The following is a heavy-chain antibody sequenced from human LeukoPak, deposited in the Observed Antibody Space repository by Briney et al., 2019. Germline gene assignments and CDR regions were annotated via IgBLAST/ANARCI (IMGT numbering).Heavy chain of an antibody. CDR2: ISAYNGNT. CDR3: ARAIEVSGYDFWSGYRPYYYYYMDV. V-gene: IGHV1-18*01. D-gene: IGHD3-3*01. CDR1: GYTFTSYG. Sequence: ASVKVSCKASGYTFTSYGISWVRQAPGQGLEWMGWISAYNGNTNYAQKLQGRVTMTTDTSTSTAYMELRSLRSDDTAVYYCARAIEVSGYDFWSGYRPYYYYYMDVWGKGATVTVSS. J-gene: IGHJ6*03.